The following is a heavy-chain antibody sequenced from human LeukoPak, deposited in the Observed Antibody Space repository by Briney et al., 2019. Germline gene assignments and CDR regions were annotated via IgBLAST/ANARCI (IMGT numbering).Heavy chain of an antibody. D-gene: IGHD1-26*01. CDR1: GGSISSGGYY. CDR3: ARDGGTLSGSSYDY. V-gene: IGHV4-31*03. CDR2: IYYSGST. J-gene: IGHJ4*02. Sequence: PSETLSLTCTVSGGSISSGGYYWSWIRQHPGKGLEWIGYIYYSGSTYYNPSLKSRVTISVDTSKNQYSLKLSSVTAADTAVYYCARDGGTLSGSSYDYWGQGTLVTVTS.